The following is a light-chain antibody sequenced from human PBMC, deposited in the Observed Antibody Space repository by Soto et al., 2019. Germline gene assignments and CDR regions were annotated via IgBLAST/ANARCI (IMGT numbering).Light chain of an antibody. J-gene: IGLJ3*02. Sequence: QSALTQPASVSGSPGQSITISCNATSSEVGGYDYVSWYQQYPGKAPKLMIYEVSYRPSGVSNRFSGSKSGNSASLTISGLQAEDEADYFCRSYTTSNTWVFGGGTKLTVL. CDR3: RSYTTSNTWV. CDR2: EVS. CDR1: SSEVGGYDY. V-gene: IGLV2-14*01.